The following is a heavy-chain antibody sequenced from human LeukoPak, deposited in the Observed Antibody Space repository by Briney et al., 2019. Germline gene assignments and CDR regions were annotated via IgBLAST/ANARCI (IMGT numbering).Heavy chain of an antibody. CDR3: ARGGGSWPDY. CDR2: INHSGST. J-gene: IGHJ4*02. D-gene: IGHD6-13*01. Sequence: PSETLSLTCAVYGGSFSGYYWSWIRQPPGKGLEWIGEINHSGSTNYNPSLKSRVTISVDTSKNQFSLKLSSVTAADTAVYYCARGGGSWPDYWGQGTLVTVSS. V-gene: IGHV4-34*01. CDR1: GGSFSGYY.